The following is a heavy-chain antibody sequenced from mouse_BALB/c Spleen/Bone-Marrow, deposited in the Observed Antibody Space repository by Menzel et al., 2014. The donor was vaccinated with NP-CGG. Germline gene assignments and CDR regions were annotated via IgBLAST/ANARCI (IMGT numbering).Heavy chain of an antibody. J-gene: IGHJ3*01. V-gene: IGHV5-9-4*01. Sequence: EVKLVESGGGLVKPGGSLKLSCAASGFTFSSYAMSWVRQSPDKRLEWVAEISSGGSYTYYPDTVTGRFTICRDNAKNTLYLEMSSLRSEDTAMYYCASGDVYFAYWGQGTLVTVSA. CDR1: GFTFSSYA. CDR3: ASGDVYFAY. CDR2: ISSGGSYT.